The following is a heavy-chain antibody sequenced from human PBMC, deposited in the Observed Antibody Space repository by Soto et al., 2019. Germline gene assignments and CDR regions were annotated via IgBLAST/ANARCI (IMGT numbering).Heavy chain of an antibody. J-gene: IGHJ4*02. CDR2: ISGSGGST. V-gene: IGHV3-23*01. CDR3: AKPYSSSWYPRQDFDY. D-gene: IGHD6-13*01. Sequence: GGALRRSCAGSGVTFSSYAMSWVRQAPGKGLEWVSAISGSGGSTYYADSVRGRFTISRDNSKNTLYLQMNSLRAEDTAVYYCAKPYSSSWYPRQDFDYWGQGTLVTVSS. CDR1: GVTFSSYA.